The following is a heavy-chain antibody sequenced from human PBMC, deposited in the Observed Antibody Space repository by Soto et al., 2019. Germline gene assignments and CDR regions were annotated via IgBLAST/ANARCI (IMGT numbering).Heavy chain of an antibody. CDR1: GFTFSSSW. CDR3: VRDXFWSDYYISFYYYGMDV. D-gene: IGHD3-3*01. CDR2: IKCDGSDK. Sequence: PGGSLRLSCAASGFTFSSSWMHWVCQAPEKGLQWVADIKCDGSDKYYVVSVKGRLTISRDNAKKSLYLQENSLRPEDMTVYFCVRDXFWSDYYISFYYYGMDVCGQGTTVTVSS. J-gene: IGHJ6*02. V-gene: IGHV3-7*03.